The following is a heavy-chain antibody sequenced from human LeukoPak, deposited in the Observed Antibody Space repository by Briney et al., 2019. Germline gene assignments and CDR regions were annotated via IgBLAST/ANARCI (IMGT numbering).Heavy chain of an antibody. J-gene: IGHJ4*02. V-gene: IGHV1-18*01. Sequence: ASVKVSCKASGYTFTSYGISWVRQAPGQGLEWMGWISAYNGNTNYAQKLQGRVTMTTDTSTSTAYMELRSLRSDDTAVYYCARAKLYYYGSGTLCRDIDYWGQGTLVTVSS. CDR1: GYTFTSYG. CDR3: ARAKLYYYGSGTLCRDIDY. D-gene: IGHD3-10*01. CDR2: ISAYNGNT.